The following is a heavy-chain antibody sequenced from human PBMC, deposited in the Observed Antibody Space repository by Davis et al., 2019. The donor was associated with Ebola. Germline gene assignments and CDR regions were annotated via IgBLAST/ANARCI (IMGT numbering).Heavy chain of an antibody. CDR2: ITGSGGST. CDR3: ANIEAYGSGNFFQD. J-gene: IGHJ4*02. Sequence: GESLKISCAASGFTFSGYAMTWVRQAPGEGLEWVSAITGSGGSTYYADSVKGRFTISRDTSAVYLQMNSLRVEDTAVYYCANIEAYGSGNFFQDWGQGTLVTISS. D-gene: IGHD3-10*01. CDR1: GFTFSGYA. V-gene: IGHV3-23*01.